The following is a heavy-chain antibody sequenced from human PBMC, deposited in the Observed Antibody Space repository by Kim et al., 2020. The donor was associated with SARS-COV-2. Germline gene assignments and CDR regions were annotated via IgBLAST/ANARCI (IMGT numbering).Heavy chain of an antibody. CDR2: ISAYNGNT. CDR1: GYTFTSYG. V-gene: IGHV1-18*01. Sequence: ASVKVSCKASGYTFTSYGISWVRQAPGQGLEWMGWISAYNGNTNYAQKLQGRVTMTTDTSTSTAYMELRSLRSDDTAVYYCARDVDMVRGVIFRYYGMDVWGQGTTVTVSS. D-gene: IGHD3-10*01. J-gene: IGHJ6*02. CDR3: ARDVDMVRGVIFRYYGMDV.